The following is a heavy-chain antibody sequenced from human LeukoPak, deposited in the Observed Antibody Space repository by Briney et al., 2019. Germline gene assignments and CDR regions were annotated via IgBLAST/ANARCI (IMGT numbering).Heavy chain of an antibody. CDR3: ARMNYVSSGWGAPFDY. V-gene: IGHV3-7*01. CDR2: IKRDGSET. CDR1: GFTFSSYW. Sequence: GGSLRLSCAASGFTFSSYWMSWVRQTPGKGLEWVANIKRDGSETYYVDAVEGRFTTSRDNAKNSLYLQMNSLRAEDTAVYYCARMNYVSSGWGAPFDYWGQGTLVTVSS. D-gene: IGHD1-7*01. J-gene: IGHJ4*02.